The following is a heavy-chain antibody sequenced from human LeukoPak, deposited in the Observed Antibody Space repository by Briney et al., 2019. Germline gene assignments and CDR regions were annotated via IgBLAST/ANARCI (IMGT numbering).Heavy chain of an antibody. CDR1: GFTFSSYW. CDR3: ARDAGSRAFDI. J-gene: IGHJ3*02. CDR2: INTDGSST. V-gene: IGHV3-74*01. Sequence: GGSLRLSCAASGFTFSSYWMHWVRQAPGKGLVWVSRINTDGSSTSYADSVKGRFTISRDNAKNTLYLQMNSLRAEDTAVYYCARDAGSRAFDIWGQGTMVTVSS.